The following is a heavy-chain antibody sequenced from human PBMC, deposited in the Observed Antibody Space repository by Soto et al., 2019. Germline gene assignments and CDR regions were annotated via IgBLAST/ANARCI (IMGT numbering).Heavy chain of an antibody. Sequence: GGSLRLSCAASGFTFSSYWMHWVRQAPGEGLVWVSPISSNSSYIYYADSVKGRFTISRDNAKNSLYLQMNSLRAEDTAVYYCARGSDWYFDYWGQGTLVTVSS. D-gene: IGHD2-21*02. V-gene: IGHV3-21*01. CDR2: ISSNSSYI. CDR1: GFTFSSYW. J-gene: IGHJ4*02. CDR3: ARGSDWYFDY.